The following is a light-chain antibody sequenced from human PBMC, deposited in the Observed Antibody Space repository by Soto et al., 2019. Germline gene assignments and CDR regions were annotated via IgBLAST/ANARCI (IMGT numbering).Light chain of an antibody. Sequence: EIVLTQSPGTLSLSPGDRATLSCRASQSVSSNYLAWYQQIPGQAPRLLIYGVSSRAAGIPDRFSGSGSGTDFTLTINRLEPEDFAVYYCQQYGRSVTFGGGTKVDIK. J-gene: IGKJ4*01. CDR3: QQYGRSVT. V-gene: IGKV3-20*01. CDR2: GVS. CDR1: QSVSSNY.